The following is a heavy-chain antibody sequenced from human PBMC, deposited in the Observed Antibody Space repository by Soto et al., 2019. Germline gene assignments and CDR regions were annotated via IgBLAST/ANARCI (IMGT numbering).Heavy chain of an antibody. J-gene: IGHJ4*02. CDR3: ARGRGWNDVPLLLDY. CDR2: INSDGSST. D-gene: IGHD1-1*01. CDR1: GFTFSSYW. V-gene: IGHV3-74*01. Sequence: EVQLVESVGGLVQPGGSLRLSCAASGFTFSSYWMHWVRQAPGKGLVWVSRINSDGSSTSYADSVKGRFTISRDNAKNTLYLQMNSLRAEDTAVYYCARGRGWNDVPLLLDYWGQGTLVTVSS.